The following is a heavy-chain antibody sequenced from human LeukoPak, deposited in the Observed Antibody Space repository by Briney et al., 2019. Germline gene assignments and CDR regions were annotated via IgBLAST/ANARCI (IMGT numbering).Heavy chain of an antibody. CDR1: GGTFSSYA. CDR3: AREETGNYTGALDY. Sequence: ASVKVSCKASGGTFSSYAISWVRQAPGQGLEWMGRINPILGIANYAQKFQGRVTITADKSTSTAYMELSSLRSEDTAVYYCAREETGNYTGALDYWGQGTLVTVSS. J-gene: IGHJ4*02. CDR2: INPILGIA. V-gene: IGHV1-69*04. D-gene: IGHD3-10*01.